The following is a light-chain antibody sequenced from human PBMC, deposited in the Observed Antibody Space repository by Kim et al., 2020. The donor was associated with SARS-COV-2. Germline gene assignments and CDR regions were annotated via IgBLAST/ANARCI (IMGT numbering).Light chain of an antibody. V-gene: IGLV6-57*03. CDR2: EDI. CDR1: SGGIAGRF. CDR3: QSYDRTTVI. J-gene: IGLJ2*01. Sequence: GKTLTVSGARGSGGIAGRFVQEYQRRRGSAPTNVIYEDIQSPSGVPDRFSGAMDSSSNSASLTISGLRTEDEATYYCQSYDRTTVIFGGGTQLTVL.